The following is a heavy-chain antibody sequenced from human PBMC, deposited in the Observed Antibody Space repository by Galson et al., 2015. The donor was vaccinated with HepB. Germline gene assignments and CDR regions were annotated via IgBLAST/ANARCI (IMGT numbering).Heavy chain of an antibody. CDR3: AKDGIIVANHPYHCHY. CDR2: ITSSGGNS. Sequence: SLRLSCAASGFSFTRYAMTWVRQAPGKGLEWVSSITSSGGNSYYTDSVKGRFTLSRDNSKNTLLLQLNSLRAEDTAMYFCAKDGIIVANHPYHCHYWGQGTLVTVSS. D-gene: IGHD3-22*01. CDR1: GFSFTRYA. J-gene: IGHJ4*02. V-gene: IGHV3-23*01.